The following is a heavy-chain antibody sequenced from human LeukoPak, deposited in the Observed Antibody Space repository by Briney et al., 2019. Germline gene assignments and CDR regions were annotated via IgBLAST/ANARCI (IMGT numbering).Heavy chain of an antibody. J-gene: IGHJ3*02. Sequence: SWIRQHPGKGLEWIGFLHYSGSTDYNPSLKSRVSISTDTSKKYFSLRLSSVTAADTAVYYCARDSSGYQRSAYDIWGRGTTVTVSS. CDR3: ARDSSGYQRSAYDI. D-gene: IGHD3-22*01. CDR2: LHYSGST. V-gene: IGHV4-31*02.